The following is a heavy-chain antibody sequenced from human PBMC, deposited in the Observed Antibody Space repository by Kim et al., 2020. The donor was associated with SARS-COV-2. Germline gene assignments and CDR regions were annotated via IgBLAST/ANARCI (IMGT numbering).Heavy chain of an antibody. CDR2: ISWNSGSI. D-gene: IGHD3-10*01. CDR3: AKEWDGSGRVFSVGMDV. J-gene: IGHJ6*01. V-gene: IGHV3-9*01. Sequence: GGSLRLSCAASGFTFDDYAMHWVRQAPGKGLEWVSGISWNSGSIGYADSVKGRFTISRDNAKNSLYLQMNSLRAEDTALYYCAKEWDGSGRVFSVGMDV. CDR1: GFTFDDYA.